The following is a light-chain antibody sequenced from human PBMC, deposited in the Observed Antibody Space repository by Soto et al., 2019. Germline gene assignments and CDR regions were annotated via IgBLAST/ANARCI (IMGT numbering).Light chain of an antibody. CDR1: QSVSSNY. CDR3: QQYDNSPIT. V-gene: IGKV3-20*01. J-gene: IGKJ5*01. CDR2: GAS. Sequence: EVVLTQSPGTLSLSPGERATLSCRASQSVSSNYLAWYQQRPGQAPRLLIYGASSRATGIPARFSGSGSGTDFTLTISSLETEDFAVYYCQQYDNSPITFGQGTRLEIK.